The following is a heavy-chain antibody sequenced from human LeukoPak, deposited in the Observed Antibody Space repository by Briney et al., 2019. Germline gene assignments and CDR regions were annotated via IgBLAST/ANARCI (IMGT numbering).Heavy chain of an antibody. J-gene: IGHJ4*02. Sequence: GRSLRLSCTASGFSFSGHWMHWARQLPGKGLVCVSRISPTGSTTSYADSVKGRFTFSRDNAKNTLYLQVNNLRAEDTAVYYCARGPNSNWSGLDFWGQGTLLTVSS. CDR1: GFSFSGHW. V-gene: IGHV3-74*01. CDR2: ISPTGSTT. CDR3: ARGPNSNWSGLDF. D-gene: IGHD6-6*01.